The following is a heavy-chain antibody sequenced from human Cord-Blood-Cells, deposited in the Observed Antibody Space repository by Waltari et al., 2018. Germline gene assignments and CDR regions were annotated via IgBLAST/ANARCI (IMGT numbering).Heavy chain of an antibody. D-gene: IGHD7-27*01. Sequence: QVQLQESGPGLVKPSQTLSLTCTVSGDSISRGGYYWRWIRKHPGKCLEWIGYIYYSGSTYYNPSLKSRVTISVDTSKTQFSLKLSSVTAADTAVYYCAGLIRGFLKLGRDVWGQGTTVTVSS. CDR2: IYYSGST. CDR3: AGLIRGFLKLGRDV. CDR1: GDSISRGGYY. V-gene: IGHV4-31*03. J-gene: IGHJ6*02.